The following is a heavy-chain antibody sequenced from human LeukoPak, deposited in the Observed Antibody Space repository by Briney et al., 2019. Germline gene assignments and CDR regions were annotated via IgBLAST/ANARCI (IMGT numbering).Heavy chain of an antibody. Sequence: SEALSLTCAVYGGSFSGYYWSWIRQPPGKGLEWIGEINHSGSTNYNPSLKSRVTISIDTSKNQFSLKLSSVTAADTAVYYCARGDGGDSLDYWGQGTLVTVSS. CDR2: INHSGST. CDR1: GGSFSGYY. V-gene: IGHV4-34*01. D-gene: IGHD2-21*02. J-gene: IGHJ4*02. CDR3: ARGDGGDSLDY.